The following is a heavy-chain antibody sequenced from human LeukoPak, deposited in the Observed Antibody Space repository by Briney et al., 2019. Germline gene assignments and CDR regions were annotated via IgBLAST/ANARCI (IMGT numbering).Heavy chain of an antibody. J-gene: IGHJ4*02. CDR2: IYYTGRT. CDR1: GGSSSSSSYY. CDR3: ARLYYYDSSGPPL. V-gene: IGHV4-39*01. Sequence: SETLSLTCTVSGGSSSSSSYYWGWIRQPPGKGLEWIGNIYYTGRTYYNPSLKSRVTISVDTSKNQFSLKLSSVSAADTAVYYCARLYYYDSSGPPLWGQGTLVTVSS. D-gene: IGHD3-22*01.